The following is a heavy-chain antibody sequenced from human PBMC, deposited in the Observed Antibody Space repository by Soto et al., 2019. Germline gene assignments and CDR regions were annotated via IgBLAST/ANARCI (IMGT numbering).Heavy chain of an antibody. CDR3: ARAALGYCSGGSCYPGWFDY. CDR1: GGSIGGYD. J-gene: IGHJ4*02. V-gene: IGHV4-59*08. Sequence: SETLCLTCSVSGGSIGGYDGSWIRQPPGKGLEWIGYIYYSGSTNYNPSLKSRVTISVDTSKNQFSLKLSSVTAADTAVYYCARAALGYCSGGSCYPGWFDYWGQGTLVTVSS. D-gene: IGHD2-15*01. CDR2: IYYSGST.